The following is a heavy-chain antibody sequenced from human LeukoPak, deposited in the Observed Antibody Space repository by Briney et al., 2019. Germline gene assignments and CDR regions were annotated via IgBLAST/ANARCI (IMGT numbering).Heavy chain of an antibody. V-gene: IGHV3-53*01. Sequence: GGSLRLSCAASGFSVRTNYMSWVRQAPGKGLEWVSIIYSGSTIRYPDSVEGGFTISSNSSRDTLHLQMNSLRVDDTAVYYCVRAVHHLFYSDSSGYYGDAFDVWGQGTVVTVSS. CDR3: VRAVHHLFYSDSSGYYGDAFDV. CDR2: IYSGSTI. CDR1: GFSVRTNY. D-gene: IGHD3-22*01. J-gene: IGHJ3*01.